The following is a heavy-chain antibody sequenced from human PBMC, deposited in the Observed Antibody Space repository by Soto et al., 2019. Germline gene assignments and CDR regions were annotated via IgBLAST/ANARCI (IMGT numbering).Heavy chain of an antibody. CDR3: ARARGFPRGGTYYYYGMDV. Sequence: QVQPVQSGAEVKKPGSSVKVSCKASGGTFSSYTISWVRQAPGQGLEWMGRIIPILGITNYVQKFQGRVTITTDKATSTAYMELSSLRSDDTAVYYCARARGFPRGGTYYYYGMDVRGQGTTVTVSS. CDR1: GGTFSSYT. CDR2: IIPILGIT. V-gene: IGHV1-69*02. J-gene: IGHJ6*02. D-gene: IGHD2-15*01.